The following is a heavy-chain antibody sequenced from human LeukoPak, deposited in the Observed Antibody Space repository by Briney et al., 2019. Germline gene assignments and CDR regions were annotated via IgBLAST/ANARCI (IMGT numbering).Heavy chain of an antibody. CDR3: ARSRELLWGSPYYFDS. CDR2: VSPNNGYT. Sequence: GASVKVSCTASGYTFSSFAITWVRQAPGQGLEWLGWVSPNNGYTKYAENFQGRVTMTTATSANTAYLELRNLRSDDTAIYFCARSRELLWGSPYYFDSWGQGTLVTVSS. D-gene: IGHD2-2*01. CDR1: GYTFSSFA. V-gene: IGHV1-18*01. J-gene: IGHJ4*02.